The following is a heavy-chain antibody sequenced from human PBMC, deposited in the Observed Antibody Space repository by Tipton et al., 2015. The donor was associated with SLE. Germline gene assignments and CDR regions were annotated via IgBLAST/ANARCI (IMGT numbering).Heavy chain of an antibody. V-gene: IGHV4-38-2*02. Sequence: TLSLTCTVSGYSISSGYYWGWIRQPPGKGLEWIGNIYHSGSTYYNPSLKSRVTISVDTSKNQFSLKLSSVTAADTAVYYCARDLLGYYYGSGSYSRYFDLWGRGTLVTVSS. CDR1: GYSISSGYY. CDR3: ARDLLGYYYGSGSYSRYFDL. J-gene: IGHJ2*01. D-gene: IGHD3-10*01. CDR2: IYHSGST.